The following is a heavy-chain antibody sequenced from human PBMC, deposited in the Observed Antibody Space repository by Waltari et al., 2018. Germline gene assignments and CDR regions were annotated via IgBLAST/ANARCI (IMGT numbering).Heavy chain of an antibody. J-gene: IGHJ4*02. D-gene: IGHD3-22*01. CDR1: GFTFSSYS. CDR3: ARDRADGYYYDSSGSTFDY. Sequence: EVQLVESGGGLVKPGGSLRLSCAASGFTFSSYSMNWVRQAPGKGREWVSSISSSSSYIYYADSVKGRFTISRDNAKNSLYLQMNSLRAEDTAVYYCARDRADGYYYDSSGSTFDYWGQGTLVTVSS. V-gene: IGHV3-21*01. CDR2: ISSSSSYI.